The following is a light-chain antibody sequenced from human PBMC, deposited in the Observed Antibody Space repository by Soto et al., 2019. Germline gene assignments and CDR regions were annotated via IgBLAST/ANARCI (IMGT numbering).Light chain of an antibody. V-gene: IGKV1-39*01. CDR1: QNIRSY. CDR3: QQGYSSRWT. Sequence: DIQMTQSPSSLSASVGDRVTITCRASQNIRSYLNWYQQKPGKAPQLIIYATSSLQTGVPSRFSASGSGTDFSLVISDLQPEDSATYYCQQGYSSRWTSGRRTKVEI. J-gene: IGKJ1*01. CDR2: ATS.